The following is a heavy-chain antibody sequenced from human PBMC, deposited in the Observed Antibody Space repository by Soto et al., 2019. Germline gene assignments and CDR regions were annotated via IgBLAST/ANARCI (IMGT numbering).Heavy chain of an antibody. J-gene: IGHJ3*01. CDR2: ISSSGSTI. Sequence: QVQLVESGGGLVKPGGSLRLSCAASGFTFSDYYMSWIRQAPGKGLEWVSHISSSGSTIYYADSVKGRFTISRDNTKNSMYMKTQSLRSEDTSVYYRAGYGCGTGYGDIASAFDFWGQGTMVTVSS. CDR1: GFTFSDYY. V-gene: IGHV3-11*01. D-gene: IGHD4-17*01. CDR3: AGYGCGTGYGDIASAFDF.